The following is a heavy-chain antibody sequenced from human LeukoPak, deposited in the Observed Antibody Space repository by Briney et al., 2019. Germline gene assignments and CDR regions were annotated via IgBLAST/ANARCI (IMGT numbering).Heavy chain of an antibody. CDR3: TTNGDYPYYYYYMDV. CDR1: GFTFSSYS. V-gene: IGHV3-21*03. CDR2: ISSSSSYI. J-gene: IGHJ6*03. Sequence: PGGSLRLSCAASGFTFSSYSMNWVRQAPGKGLEWVSSISSSSSYIYYADSVKGRFTISRDNAKNSLYLQMNSLKTEDTAVYYCTTNGDYPYYYYYMDVWGKGTTVTVSS. D-gene: IGHD4-17*01.